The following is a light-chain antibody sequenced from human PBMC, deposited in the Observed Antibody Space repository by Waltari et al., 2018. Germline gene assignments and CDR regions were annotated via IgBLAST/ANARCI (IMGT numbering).Light chain of an antibody. V-gene: IGKV3-11*01. Sequence: ELVLTQSPATLSLSPGERATLSCRASQSVSRYLAWYQQKPGQAPRLLIYDASNRATGIPARFSGSGSGTDFTLTISSLEPEDFAVYYCQQRGNWPPFTFGQGTKLEIK. J-gene: IGKJ2*01. CDR2: DAS. CDR3: QQRGNWPPFT. CDR1: QSVSRY.